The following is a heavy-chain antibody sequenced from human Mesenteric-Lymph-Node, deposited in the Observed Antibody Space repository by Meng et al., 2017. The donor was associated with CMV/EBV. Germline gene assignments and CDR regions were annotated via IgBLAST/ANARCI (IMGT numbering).Heavy chain of an antibody. D-gene: IGHD4-17*01. CDR3: ARDLNYGDYGY. CDR1: GFTFSSYS. V-gene: IGHV3-48*04. J-gene: IGHJ4*02. CDR2: ISGGSSTI. Sequence: GGSLRLSCEASGFTFSSYSMNWVRQAPGKGLEWVSYISGGSSTIYYADSVKGRFTISRDNAKNSLYLQMNSLRAEDTAVYYCARDLNYGDYGYWGQGTLVTVSS.